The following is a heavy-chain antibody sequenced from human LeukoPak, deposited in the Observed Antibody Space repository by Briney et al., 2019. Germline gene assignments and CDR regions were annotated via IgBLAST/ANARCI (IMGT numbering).Heavy chain of an antibody. V-gene: IGHV4-39*01. CDR3: ARHGRPDIVVVPAAKFDY. D-gene: IGHD2-2*01. CDR1: GGSMSNSSYY. CDR2: IYYTGST. J-gene: IGHJ4*02. Sequence: PSQTLSLTCTVSGGSMSNSSYYWGWIRQPPGKGLEWIGSIYYTGSTYYNPSFKSRITISVDTSKNQFSLKVISVTAADTAVYYCARHGRPDIVVVPAAKFDYWGQGTLVTVSS.